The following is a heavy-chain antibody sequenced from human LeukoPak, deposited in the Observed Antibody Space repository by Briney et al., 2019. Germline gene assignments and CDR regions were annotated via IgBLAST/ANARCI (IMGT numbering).Heavy chain of an antibody. J-gene: IGHJ4*02. Sequence: GGSLRFSCAASGFTFSSYAMSWVRQAPGKGLEWVSVISGSGGSTYYADSVKGRFTISRDNSKNTLYLQMNSLRAEDTAVYYCAKKSVAVQSSGGVGYFDYWGQGTLVTVSS. CDR3: AKKSVAVQSSGGVGYFDY. D-gene: IGHD5/OR15-5a*01. V-gene: IGHV3-23*01. CDR1: GFTFSSYA. CDR2: ISGSGGST.